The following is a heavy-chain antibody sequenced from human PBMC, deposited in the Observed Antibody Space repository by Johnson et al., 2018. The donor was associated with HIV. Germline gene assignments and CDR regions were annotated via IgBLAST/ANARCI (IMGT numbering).Heavy chain of an antibody. CDR3: ARDDTEADGAFDI. CDR2: ITVSGDNT. J-gene: IGHJ3*02. D-gene: IGHD2-2*02. Sequence: VQLVESGGGLVQPRGSLRLSCAASGFTFSDCSMSWVRQGPGKGLEWVSAITVSGDNTYYADSVKGRFTISRDNSKNTLFLQMNSLRAEDTAVYYCARDDTEADGAFDIWGQGTMVTVSS. V-gene: IGHV3-23*04. CDR1: GFTFSDCS.